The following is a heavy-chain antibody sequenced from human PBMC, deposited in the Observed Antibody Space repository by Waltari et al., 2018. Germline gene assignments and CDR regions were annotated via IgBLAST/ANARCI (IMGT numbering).Heavy chain of an antibody. CDR2: MSDGGGGT. J-gene: IGHJ6*02. CDR1: GFXFGTHX. D-gene: IGHD3-10*01. Sequence: EMQVLESXGGLVQPGGSXRLSCXGSGFXFGTHXMTWVRQAAGKGLEWVSTMSDGGGGTXYADAGRGRFTIXRDXSEXAXYXQMNGLRGXXTAIXFCAKEDYYGXNNGLDVXGQGTAVIVXS. CDR3: AKEDYYGXNNGLDV. V-gene: IGHV3-23*01.